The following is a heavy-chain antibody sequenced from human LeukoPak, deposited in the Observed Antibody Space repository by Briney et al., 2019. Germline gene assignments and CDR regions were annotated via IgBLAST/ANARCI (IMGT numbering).Heavy chain of an antibody. CDR2: ISGSGGST. D-gene: IGHD4-17*01. J-gene: IGHJ4*02. CDR1: GFTFSSYA. Sequence: GGSLRVSCAASGFTFSSYAMSWVRQAPGNGLEWVSAISGSGGSTYYADSVKGRFTISRDNAKNSLYLQMNSLRAEDTAVYYCARTYGDYWGLDYWGQGTLVTVSS. V-gene: IGHV3-23*01. CDR3: ARTYGDYWGLDY.